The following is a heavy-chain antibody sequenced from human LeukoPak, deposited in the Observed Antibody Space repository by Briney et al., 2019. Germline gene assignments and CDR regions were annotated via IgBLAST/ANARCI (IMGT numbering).Heavy chain of an antibody. D-gene: IGHD3-22*01. CDR3: ARDPYYYDSSGYYDY. V-gene: IGHV3-30*03. CDR2: ISYDGSNK. J-gene: IGHJ4*02. CDR1: GFTFSSYW. Sequence: GGSLRLSCAVSGFTFSSYWMHWVRQAPGKGLEWVAVISYDGSNKYYADSVKGRFTISRDNSKNTLYLQMNSLRAEDTAVYYCARDPYYYDSSGYYDYWGQGTLVTVSS.